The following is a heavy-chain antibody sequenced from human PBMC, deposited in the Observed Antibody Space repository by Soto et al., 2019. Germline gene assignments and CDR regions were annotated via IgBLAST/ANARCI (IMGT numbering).Heavy chain of an antibody. V-gene: IGHV3-11*01. D-gene: IGHD4-17*01. CDR1: GFTFSYYY. CDR2: ISGSGSTI. J-gene: IGHJ3*02. CDR3: ARDRTSYAFDI. Sequence: GGSLRLSCAASGFTFSYYYMSWIRQAPGKGLEWVSYISGSGSTIYYADSVKGRFTISRDNAKNSLYLQMNSLRAEDTAVYYCARDRTSYAFDIWGQGTMVTVSS.